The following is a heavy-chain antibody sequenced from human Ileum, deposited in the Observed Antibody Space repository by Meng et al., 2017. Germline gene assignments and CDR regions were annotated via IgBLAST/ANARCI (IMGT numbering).Heavy chain of an antibody. CDR1: GYTLSSDG. V-gene: IGHV1-18*01. J-gene: IGHJ4*02. CDR2: INVYNGIT. CDR3: ATRGNPYLNC. Sequence: QGQLVHSGAAVKKPGASVKVSCDASGYTLSSDGFAWVRQAPEQGLEWMGWINVYNGITNYAQKFQGRVTMTTDTSTRTGYMELTSLTSDDTAIYYCATRGNPYLNCWGQGTLVTVSS.